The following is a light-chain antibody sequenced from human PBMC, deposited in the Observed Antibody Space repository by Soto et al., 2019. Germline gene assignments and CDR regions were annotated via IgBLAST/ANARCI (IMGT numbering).Light chain of an antibody. CDR2: DGS. J-gene: IGLJ3*02. CDR1: SSDVGGYNY. V-gene: IGLV2-14*01. CDR3: SSYTGSSSWV. Sequence: QSVLTQPASVSGSPGQSITISCTGTSSDVGGYNYVSWYQQHPGKAPKLMIYDGSNRPSGVSNRFSGSKSGNTASLTISGLQAEDEADYYCSSYTGSSSWVFGGGTKLTVL.